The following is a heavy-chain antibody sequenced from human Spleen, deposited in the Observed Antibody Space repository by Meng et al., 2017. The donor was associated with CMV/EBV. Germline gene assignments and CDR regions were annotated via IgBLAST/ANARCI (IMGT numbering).Heavy chain of an antibody. CDR3: ATQESRDGHNPY. D-gene: IGHD5-24*01. CDR2: MYHSGTT. J-gene: IGHJ4*02. V-gene: IGHV4-4*02. CDR1: GGSISSSYL. Sequence: QVQPQQWGAGLLKPSGTLSLTCVVSGGSISSSYLWTWVRQSPGKGLEWIGEMYHSGTTNYNPSLKSRVTISMGKSNNQLSLKLNSVTAADTAVYHCATQESRDGHNPYWGQGTLVTVSS.